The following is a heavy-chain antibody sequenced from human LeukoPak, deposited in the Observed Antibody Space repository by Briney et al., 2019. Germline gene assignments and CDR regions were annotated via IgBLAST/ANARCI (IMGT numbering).Heavy chain of an antibody. V-gene: IGHV4-59*01. Sequence: SETLSLTCTVSGGSISSYYWSWIRQPPGKGLEWIGYIYYSGRTNYNPSLKSRTTILVDTSKNQFSLKLSSVTAADTAVYYCARAETQYYDFWSGYHNWFDPWGQGTLVTVSS. CDR3: ARAETQYYDFWSGYHNWFDP. CDR1: GGSISSYY. J-gene: IGHJ5*02. CDR2: IYYSGRT. D-gene: IGHD3-3*01.